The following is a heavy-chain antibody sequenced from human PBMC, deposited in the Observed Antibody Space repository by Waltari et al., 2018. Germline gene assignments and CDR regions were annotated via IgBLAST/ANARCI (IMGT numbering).Heavy chain of an antibody. V-gene: IGHV2-70*15. Sequence: QVTLRESGPALVKPTQTLTLTCTFSGFSLSTTGLCVRWSRQPPRTALEWLARIDWDDDKYYSTSLKTRLTISKDTSKNQVVLTMTNMDPVDTATYYCARIRSRRYYYGSGSYSVADYWGQGTLVTVSS. CDR2: IDWDDDK. CDR1: GFSLSTTGLC. D-gene: IGHD3-10*01. CDR3: ARIRSRRYYYGSGSYSVADY. J-gene: IGHJ4*02.